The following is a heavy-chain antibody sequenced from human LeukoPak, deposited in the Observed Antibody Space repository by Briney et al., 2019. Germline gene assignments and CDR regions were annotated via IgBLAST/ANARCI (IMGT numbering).Heavy chain of an antibody. Sequence: SGPALVQPTQTLTLTCTFSGFSLSTSGMRVSWIRQPPGKALEWLARIDWDDDKFYSTSLKTRLTISKDTSKNQVVLTMTNMDPVDTATYYCARTRATMRGFDYWGQGTLVTVSS. CDR1: GFSLSTSGMR. J-gene: IGHJ4*02. CDR3: ARTRATMRGFDY. CDR2: IDWDDDK. D-gene: IGHD5-12*01. V-gene: IGHV2-70*04.